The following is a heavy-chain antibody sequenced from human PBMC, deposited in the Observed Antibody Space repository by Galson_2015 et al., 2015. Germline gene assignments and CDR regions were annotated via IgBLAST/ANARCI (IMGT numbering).Heavy chain of an antibody. CDR1: GFTFSSYS. CDR2: ISSSSSYI. D-gene: IGHD5-24*01. Sequence: SLRLSCAASGFTFSSYSMNWVRQAPGKGLEWASSISSSSSYIYYADSVKGRFTISRDNAKNSLYLQMNSLRAEDTAVYYCARATQEIYYYYYMDVWGKGTTVTVSS. J-gene: IGHJ6*03. CDR3: ARATQEIYYYYYMDV. V-gene: IGHV3-21*01.